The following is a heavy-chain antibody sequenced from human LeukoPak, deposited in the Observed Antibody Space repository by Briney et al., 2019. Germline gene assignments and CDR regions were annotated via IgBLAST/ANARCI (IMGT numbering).Heavy chain of an antibody. CDR3: ARVQTPSGSGSYSFDY. CDR2: IYYSGST. D-gene: IGHD3-10*01. J-gene: IGHJ4*02. Sequence: SETLSLTCTVSGGXIRSYYWSWIRQPPGKGLECIGYIYYSGSTNYNPSLKSRVTISVDTSKNQFSLKLSSVTAADTAVYYCARVQTPSGSGSYSFDYWGQGTLVTVSS. CDR1: GGXIRSYY. V-gene: IGHV4-59*01.